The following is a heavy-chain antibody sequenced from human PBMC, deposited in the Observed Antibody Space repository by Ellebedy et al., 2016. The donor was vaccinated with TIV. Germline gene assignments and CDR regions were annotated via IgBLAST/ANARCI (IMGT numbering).Heavy chain of an antibody. V-gene: IGHV3-7*03. CDR1: GFDFNRDW. J-gene: IGHJ6*02. CDR2: INRPGSEK. Sequence: PGGSLRLSCAASGFDFNRDWMVWVRQAAGKGLEWVANINRPGSEKQYVDSVKGRFTISRDNAKTSLFLQMNSLRDEDTAIYYCARYGYSFGMDLWGQGTTVTVTS. CDR3: ARYGYSFGMDL. D-gene: IGHD2-8*01.